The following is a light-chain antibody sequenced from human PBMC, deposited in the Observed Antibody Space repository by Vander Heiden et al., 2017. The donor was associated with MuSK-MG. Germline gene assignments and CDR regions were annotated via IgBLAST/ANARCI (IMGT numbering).Light chain of an antibody. CDR3: QQYDNGPLPIT. J-gene: IGKJ5*01. V-gene: IGKV3-15*01. CDR1: QSVSSN. CDR2: GAS. Sequence: EIVMTQSPATLSVSPGERATLSCRASQSVSSNLAWYQQKPGQAPRLLIYGASTRATGIPARFSGSGYGTEFTLTISRLQSEDFAVYYCQQYDNGPLPITFGQGTRLEIK.